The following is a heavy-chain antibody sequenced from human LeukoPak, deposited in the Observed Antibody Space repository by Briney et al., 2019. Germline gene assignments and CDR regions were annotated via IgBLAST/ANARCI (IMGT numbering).Heavy chain of an antibody. CDR1: GYTFTNYD. CDR2: MNPNSDNT. Sequence: ASVKVSCKASGYTFTNYDINWVRQATGQGLEWMGYMNPNSDNTGYAQNFQGRLTITKSTSITTAYMELSSLRSEDTAVYYCAREGLDYWGQGTLVTVSS. CDR3: AREGLDY. V-gene: IGHV1-8*03. J-gene: IGHJ4*02.